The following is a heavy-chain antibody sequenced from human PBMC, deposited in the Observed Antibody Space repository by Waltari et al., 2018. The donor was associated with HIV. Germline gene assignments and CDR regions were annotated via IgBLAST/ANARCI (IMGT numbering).Heavy chain of an antibody. V-gene: IGHV5-51*01. D-gene: IGHD1-1*01. Sequence: EVQLVQSGAEVKKPGESLKISCKGSGYSFTSYWIGWVRQMPGKGLEWMGIIYPGDSYTRYSPSFQGQVTISADKSISTAYLQWSSLKASDTAMYYCARSSSLSLERQVNWFDPWGQGTLVTVSS. CDR1: GYSFTSYW. J-gene: IGHJ5*02. CDR3: ARSSSLSLERQVNWFDP. CDR2: IYPGDSYT.